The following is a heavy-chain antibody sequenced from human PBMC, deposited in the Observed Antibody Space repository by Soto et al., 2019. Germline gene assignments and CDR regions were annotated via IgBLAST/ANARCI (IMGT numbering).Heavy chain of an antibody. Sequence: SCKASGYTFTSHAMHWVRQAPGQRPEWLGWINADSVKGRFTISRDNSKNTLYLQMNSLRAEDTAVYYCAKNRYSSGWYRYYYYGMDVWGQGTTVTVSS. V-gene: IGHV3-30-3*02. D-gene: IGHD6-19*01. CDR2: WI. CDR1: GYTFTSHA. CDR3: AKNRYSSGWYRYYYYGMDV. J-gene: IGHJ6*02.